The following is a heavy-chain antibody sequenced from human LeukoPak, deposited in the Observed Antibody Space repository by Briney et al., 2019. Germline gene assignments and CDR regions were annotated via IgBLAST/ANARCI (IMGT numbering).Heavy chain of an antibody. V-gene: IGHV3-43*01. D-gene: IGHD3-22*01. Sequence: PGGSLRLSCAASGFTFDDYTMHWVRQAPGKGLEWVSLISWDGGSTYYADSVKGRFTISRDNAKNSLYLQINSLRAEDTALYYCAKDLRDSSGYSPGFDPWGQGTLVTVSS. CDR3: AKDLRDSSGYSPGFDP. J-gene: IGHJ5*02. CDR1: GFTFDDYT. CDR2: ISWDGGST.